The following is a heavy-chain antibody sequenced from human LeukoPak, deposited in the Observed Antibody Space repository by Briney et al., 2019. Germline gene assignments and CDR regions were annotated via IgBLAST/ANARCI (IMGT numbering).Heavy chain of an antibody. CDR3: ARGVEQWLASRLNWFDP. Sequence: ASETLSLTCTVSGGSISNYYWTWIRQPPGKGLEWIGFIYYSGSTNYNPSLKSRVTISVDTSKNQFSLKLRSVTAADTAVYYCARGVEQWLASRLNWFDPWGQGTLVTVSS. CDR2: IYYSGST. V-gene: IGHV4-59*01. CDR1: GGSISNYY. J-gene: IGHJ5*02. D-gene: IGHD6-19*01.